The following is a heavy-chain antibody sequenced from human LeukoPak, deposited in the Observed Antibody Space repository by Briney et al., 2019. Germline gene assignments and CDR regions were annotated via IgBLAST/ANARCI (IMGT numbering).Heavy chain of an antibody. J-gene: IGHJ4*02. CDR3: ASLARDY. Sequence: GGSLRLSCAASGFIVSNTYMTWVRQAPGKGLEWVSVIHNDGSTYYADSVKGRFTISRDNSKNMLFLRTNSLRVEDTAVYFCASLARDYWGQGTLVSVSS. CDR1: GFIVSNTY. D-gene: IGHD3-3*02. CDR2: IHNDGST. V-gene: IGHV3-53*01.